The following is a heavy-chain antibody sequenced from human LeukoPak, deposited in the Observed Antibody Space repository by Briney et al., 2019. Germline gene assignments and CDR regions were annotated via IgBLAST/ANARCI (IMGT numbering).Heavy chain of an antibody. Sequence: GGSLRLSCAASGFTFSSYSMNWVRQAPGKGLEWVSYISSSSSTIYYADSVKGRFTISRDNAKNSLYLQMNSLSAEDTAVYYCARDGYSSGDYWGQGTLVIVSS. CDR2: ISSSSSTI. D-gene: IGHD6-19*01. V-gene: IGHV3-48*01. CDR1: GFTFSSYS. J-gene: IGHJ4*02. CDR3: ARDGYSSGDY.